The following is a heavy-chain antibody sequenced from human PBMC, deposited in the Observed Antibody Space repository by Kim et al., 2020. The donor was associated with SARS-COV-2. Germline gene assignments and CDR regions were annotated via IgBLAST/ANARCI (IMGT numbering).Heavy chain of an antibody. CDR1: GGSFSGYY. J-gene: IGHJ3*02. V-gene: IGHV4-34*01. CDR2: INHSGST. D-gene: IGHD3-10*01. CDR3: ARDGSGPSDAFDI. Sequence: SETLSLTCAVYGGSFSGYYWSWIRQPPGKGLEWIGEINHSGSTNYNPSLKSRVTISVDTSKNQFSLKLSSVTAADTAVYYCARDGSGPSDAFDIWGQGT.